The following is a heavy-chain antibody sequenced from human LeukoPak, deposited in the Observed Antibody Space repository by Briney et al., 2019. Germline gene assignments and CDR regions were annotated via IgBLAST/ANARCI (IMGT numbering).Heavy chain of an antibody. V-gene: IGHV1-2*02. J-gene: IGHJ4*02. CDR2: INPNSGDT. CDR3: ARTVSCSGGTCAYYFDY. CDR1: GYTFTDCY. Sequence: ASVKVSCKTSGYTFTDCYMHWVRQAPGQGLEWMGWINPNSGDTNYAQKFQGRVTVTRDTSITTVYMELTSLRPDDTAVYYCARTVSCSGGTCAYYFDYWGQGTLVTVSS. D-gene: IGHD2-15*01.